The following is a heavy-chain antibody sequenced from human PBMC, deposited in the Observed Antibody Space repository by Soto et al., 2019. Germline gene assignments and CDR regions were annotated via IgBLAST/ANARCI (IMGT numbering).Heavy chain of an antibody. CDR3: AKTSYDFWSGSWFDP. Sequence: SETLSLTCTVSGGSISSYYWSWIRQPPGKGLEWIGYIYYSGSTNYNPSLKSRVTISVDTSKNQFSLKLSSVTAADTAVYYCAKTSYDFWSGSWFDPWGQGTLVTVSS. CDR2: IYYSGST. V-gene: IGHV4-59*01. J-gene: IGHJ5*02. CDR1: GGSISSYY. D-gene: IGHD3-3*01.